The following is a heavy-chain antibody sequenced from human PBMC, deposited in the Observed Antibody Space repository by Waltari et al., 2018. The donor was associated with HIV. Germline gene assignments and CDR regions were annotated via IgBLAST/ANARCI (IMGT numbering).Heavy chain of an antibody. CDR1: GGSFSRYY. J-gene: IGHJ5*02. D-gene: IGHD3-10*01. Sequence: QVHLQESGPGLVRPSETLSLICTVSGGSFSRYYWNWIRQPAGKGLEWIGRIYSTGSTNYNPSLKSRVTMSVDTYNNQIFLRLNSVTAADTAVYYCARNLWFGDFRWFDPWGQGTLVTVSS. V-gene: IGHV4-4*07. CDR3: ARNLWFGDFRWFDP. CDR2: IYSTGST.